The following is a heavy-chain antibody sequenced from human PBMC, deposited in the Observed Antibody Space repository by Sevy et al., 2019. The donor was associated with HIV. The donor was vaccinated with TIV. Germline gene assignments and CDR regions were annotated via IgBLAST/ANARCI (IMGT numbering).Heavy chain of an antibody. D-gene: IGHD2-8*01. Sequence: GGSLRLSCTASGFTFSSYDMNWVRQAPGKGLEWVSKISSSGSSIYYANSVKGRFTISRDNAKNSLNLQMNSLRAEDTAVYYCTRNGGAFDNGFDPWGQGTLATVSS. J-gene: IGHJ5*02. CDR1: GFTFSSYD. V-gene: IGHV3-48*03. CDR2: ISSSGSSI. CDR3: TRNGGAFDNGFDP.